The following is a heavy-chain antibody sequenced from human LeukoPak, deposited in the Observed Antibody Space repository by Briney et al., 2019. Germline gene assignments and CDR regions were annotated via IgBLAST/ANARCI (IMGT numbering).Heavy chain of an antibody. D-gene: IGHD3-22*01. CDR1: GGSMSPYH. CDR2: ISAGGDST. Sequence: PSETLSLTCTVSGGSMSPYHWGWVRQSPGKGLEWVAAISAGGDSTYYADSVQGRITISRDNSKDTLHLQMNSLRAEDTAVYYCAKDGDFYDTNGYSSWFAYWGQGTLVTVSS. CDR3: AKDGDFYDTNGYSSWFAY. V-gene: IGHV3-23*01. J-gene: IGHJ4*02.